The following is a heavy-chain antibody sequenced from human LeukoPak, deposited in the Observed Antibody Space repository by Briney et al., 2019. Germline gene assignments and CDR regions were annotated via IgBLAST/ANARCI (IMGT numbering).Heavy chain of an antibody. CDR3: GGGHYDYVWGSYRMIDY. Sequence: GSSVKVSFKASGGTFSSYAISWVRPAPGQGLAWMGGIIPIFGTANYTQKFQGRVTITADKSTSTAYMELSSLRSDATAVYYSGGGHYDYVWGSYRMIDYWGQGTLVTVSS. CDR2: IIPIFGTA. V-gene: IGHV1-69*06. D-gene: IGHD3-16*02. CDR1: GGTFSSYA. J-gene: IGHJ4*02.